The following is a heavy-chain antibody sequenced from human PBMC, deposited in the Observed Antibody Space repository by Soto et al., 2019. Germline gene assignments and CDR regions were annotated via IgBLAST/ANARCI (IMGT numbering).Heavy chain of an antibody. V-gene: IGHV1-3*01. CDR3: ASSPITIFGVVNDVHY. J-gene: IGHJ4*02. CDR1: GYTFTSYA. CDR2: ISADNGNT. Sequence: ASVKVSCKASGYTFTSYAMHWVRQAPGQRLEWMGWISADNGNTKYSQKLQGRVTMTTDTSTSTAYMELRSLRSEDTAVYYCASSPITIFGVVNDVHYWGEGTLVTLSS. D-gene: IGHD3-3*01.